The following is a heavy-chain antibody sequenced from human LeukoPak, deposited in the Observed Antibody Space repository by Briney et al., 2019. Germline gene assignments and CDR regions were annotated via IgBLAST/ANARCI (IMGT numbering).Heavy chain of an antibody. D-gene: IGHD2-2*01. J-gene: IGHJ4*02. Sequence: PGGSLRLSCAASGFSFRSYSMDWVRQAPGKGLEWVSSITGSSSYISYADSVKGRFTISGDKAKNSLYLQMNSLRVEDTAVYYCARDTKYAFDNWGQGTLVTVSS. V-gene: IGHV3-21*01. CDR3: ARDTKYAFDN. CDR2: ITGSSSYI. CDR1: GFSFRSYS.